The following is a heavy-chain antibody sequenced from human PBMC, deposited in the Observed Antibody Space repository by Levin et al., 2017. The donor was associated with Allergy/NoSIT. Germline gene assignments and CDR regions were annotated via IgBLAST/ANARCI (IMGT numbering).Heavy chain of an antibody. D-gene: IGHD4-17*01. CDR1: GGSISSGGYY. J-gene: IGHJ5*02. CDR3: ARADGDYLRWFDP. Sequence: SETLSLTCTVSGGSISSGGYYWSWIRQHPGKGLEWIGYIYYSGSTYYNPSLKSRVTISVDTSKNQFSLKLSSVTAADTAVYYCARADGDYLRWFDPWGQGTLVTVSS. CDR2: IYYSGST. V-gene: IGHV4-31*03.